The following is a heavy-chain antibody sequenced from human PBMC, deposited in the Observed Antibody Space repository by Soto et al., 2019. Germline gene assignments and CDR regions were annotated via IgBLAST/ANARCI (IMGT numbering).Heavy chain of an antibody. CDR1: GGTFSSYA. V-gene: IGHV1-69*01. CDR2: IIPISGTA. D-gene: IGHD2-2*01. J-gene: IGHJ6*02. Sequence: VQLVHSGAEVKKPGSSVKVSCKACGGTFSSYAISWVRQAPGQGLEWMGGIIPISGTANYAQKFQGRVTITADESTSTAYMELSSLRSEDTAVYYCARSQGSSTSLEIYYYYYYGMDVWGQGTTVTVSS. CDR3: ARSQGSSTSLEIYYYYYYGMDV.